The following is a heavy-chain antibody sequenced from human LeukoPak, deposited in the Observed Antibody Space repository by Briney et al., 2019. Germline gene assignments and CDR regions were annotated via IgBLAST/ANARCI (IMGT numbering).Heavy chain of an antibody. CDR3: ARDWLPPPIVVAVAAPSGMDV. CDR2: IKQDGSEK. V-gene: IGHV3-7*01. J-gene: IGHJ6*02. CDR1: GFTFSSYW. D-gene: IGHD2-15*01. Sequence: GGSLRLSCAASGFTFSSYWMSWVRQAPGKGLEWVAKIKQDGSEKYYVDSVKGRFTISRDNAKNSLYLQMNSLRAEDTAVYYCARDWLPPPIVVAVAAPSGMDVWGQGTTVTASS.